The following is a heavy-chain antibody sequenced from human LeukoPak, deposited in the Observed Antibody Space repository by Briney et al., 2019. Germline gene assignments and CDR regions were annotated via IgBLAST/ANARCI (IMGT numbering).Heavy chain of an antibody. V-gene: IGHV4-61*02. Sequence: PSETLSLTCTVSGGSISSGSYYWSWIRQPAGKGLEWIGRIYTSGSTNYNPSLKSRVTISVDTSKNQFSLKLSSVTAADTAVYYCARGPMIVPGAFDIWGQGTMVTVSS. D-gene: IGHD3-22*01. CDR3: ARGPMIVPGAFDI. CDR1: GGSISSGSYY. CDR2: IYTSGST. J-gene: IGHJ3*02.